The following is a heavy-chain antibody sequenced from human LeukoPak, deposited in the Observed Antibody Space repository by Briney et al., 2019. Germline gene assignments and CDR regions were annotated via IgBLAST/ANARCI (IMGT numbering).Heavy chain of an antibody. CDR3: ARYSSSWYSFDY. D-gene: IGHD6-13*01. Sequence: SVKVSCKASGGTFSSYAISWVRQAPGQGLEWMGGIIPIFGTANYAQKFQGRVTITADESTSTAYTELSSLRSEDTAVYYCARYSSSWYSFDYWGQGTLVTASS. V-gene: IGHV1-69*01. J-gene: IGHJ4*02. CDR2: IIPIFGTA. CDR1: GGTFSSYA.